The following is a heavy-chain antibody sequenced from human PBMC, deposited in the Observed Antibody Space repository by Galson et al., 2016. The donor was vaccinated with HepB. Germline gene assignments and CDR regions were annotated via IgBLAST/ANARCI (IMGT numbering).Heavy chain of an antibody. CDR3: TKDVGPIFYDY. CDR1: GFSLSTTGVG. V-gene: IGHV2-5*02. D-gene: IGHD1-26*01. Sequence: PALVKPTQSLTLTCTFSGFSLSTTGVGMGWIRQPPGKALEWLALIYWDDDKHYTPSLKSRLTVTKDTSQNQVVLTMTNMDPVDTAVYHCTKDVGPIFYDYWGQGTLVCVSS. CDR2: IYWDDDK. J-gene: IGHJ4*02.